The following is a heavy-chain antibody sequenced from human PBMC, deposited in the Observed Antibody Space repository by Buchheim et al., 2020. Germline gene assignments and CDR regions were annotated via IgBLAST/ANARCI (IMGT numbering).Heavy chain of an antibody. Sequence: QVQLQESGPGLVKPSETLSLTCTVSGGSMSRYYWSWMRQSPGKGLEWIGHLFHGGSTNYNPSLRSRVTISVDTSKNQFSLKLTSVTAADSGIYYCARDNWGEFWSGYPHWGQGAL. V-gene: IGHV4-59*01. CDR3: ARDNWGEFWSGYPH. CDR2: LFHGGST. CDR1: GGSMSRYY. J-gene: IGHJ4*02. D-gene: IGHD3-3*01.